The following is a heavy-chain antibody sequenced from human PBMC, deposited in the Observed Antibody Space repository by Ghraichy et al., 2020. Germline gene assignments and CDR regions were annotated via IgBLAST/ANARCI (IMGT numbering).Heavy chain of an antibody. Sequence: SETLSLTCTVSGGSISSYYWSWIRQPPGKGLEWIGYIYYSGSTNYNPSLKSRVTISVDTSKNQFSLKLSSVTAADTAVYYCARQVPAYYYDSSMREPRGWFDPWGQGTLVTVSS. CDR1: GGSISSYY. J-gene: IGHJ5*02. CDR3: ARQVPAYYYDSSMREPRGWFDP. V-gene: IGHV4-59*08. D-gene: IGHD3-22*01. CDR2: IYYSGST.